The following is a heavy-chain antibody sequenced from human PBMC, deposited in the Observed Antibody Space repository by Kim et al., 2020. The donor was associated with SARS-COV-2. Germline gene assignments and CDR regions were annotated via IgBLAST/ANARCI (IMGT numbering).Heavy chain of an antibody. CDR2: ISGGGDAT. CDR1: GFTFSNYA. J-gene: IGHJ5*02. CDR3: AKEHLPVGESWFDG. D-gene: IGHD3-10*01. V-gene: IGHV3-23*01. Sequence: GGSLRLSCAASGFTFSNYAMSWVRQAPGKGLEWVSAISGGGDATYYADSVKGRFSISRDNSKNTLYLQVNSLKAEDTAVYYCAKEHLPVGESWFDGWGQGTLVTVSA.